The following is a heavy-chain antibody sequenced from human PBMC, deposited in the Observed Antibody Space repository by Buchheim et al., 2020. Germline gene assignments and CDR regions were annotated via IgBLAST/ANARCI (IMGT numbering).Heavy chain of an antibody. CDR1: GYSFSNYW. CDR3: ARHPISDVYYFDY. CDR2: IYPGDSDT. Sequence: EVQLVQSGAELKKPGESLKISCKGSGYSFSNYWIGWVRQMPGKGLEWMGNIYPGDSDTKYSPSFQGQVTISADRSINTAYPQWSSLKASDTAIYYCARHPISDVYYFDYWGQGTL. D-gene: IGHD5/OR15-5a*01. V-gene: IGHV5-51*01. J-gene: IGHJ4*02.